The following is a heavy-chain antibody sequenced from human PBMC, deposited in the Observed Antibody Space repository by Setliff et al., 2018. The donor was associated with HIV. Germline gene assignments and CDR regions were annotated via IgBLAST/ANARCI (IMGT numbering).Heavy chain of an antibody. Sequence: ASVKVSCKASGYTFSQYPMHWVRQAPGQRPEWMGWINTGNGNTKYSQKFQGRVTITRDTSASTVYMELSSLRSEDTAVYYCARGGQIAVVPATRWFDPWGQGTLVTVSS. D-gene: IGHD2-2*01. J-gene: IGHJ5*02. CDR1: GYTFSQYP. V-gene: IGHV1-3*04. CDR2: INTGNGNT. CDR3: ARGGQIAVVPATRWFDP.